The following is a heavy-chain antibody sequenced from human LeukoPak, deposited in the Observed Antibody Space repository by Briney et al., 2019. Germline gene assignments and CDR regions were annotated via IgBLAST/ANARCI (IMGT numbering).Heavy chain of an antibody. CDR1: GFTFSGTA. J-gene: IGHJ4*02. Sequence: GGSLRLSCAASGFTFSGTAMHWVRQASGKGREGVGRIRSKANSYATAYAASVKGRCTISRDDSKNTAYLQMHSLKTEDTAVYYCLRYDYGDNGGSWKDYWGQGTLVTVSS. CDR3: LRYDYGDNGGSWKDY. D-gene: IGHD4-17*01. CDR2: IRSKANSYAT. V-gene: IGHV3-73*01.